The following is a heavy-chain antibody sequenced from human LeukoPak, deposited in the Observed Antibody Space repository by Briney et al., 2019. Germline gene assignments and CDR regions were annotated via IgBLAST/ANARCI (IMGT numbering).Heavy chain of an antibody. CDR3: ARVGDMGGTHYYYGMDV. D-gene: IGHD1-1*01. CDR2: ISAYNGNT. V-gene: IGHV1-18*01. Sequence: ASVKVSCKASGYTFTSYGISWVRQAPGQGLEWMGRISAYNGNTNYAQKLQGRVTMTTDTSTSTAYMELRSLRSDDTAVYYCARVGDMGGTHYYYGMDVWGQGTTVTVSS. J-gene: IGHJ6*02. CDR1: GYTFTSYG.